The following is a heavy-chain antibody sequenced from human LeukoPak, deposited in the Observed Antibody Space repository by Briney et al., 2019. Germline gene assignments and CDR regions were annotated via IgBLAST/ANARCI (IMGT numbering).Heavy chain of an antibody. J-gene: IGHJ6*02. CDR2: IWYDGSNK. D-gene: IGHD6-6*01. Sequence: GGSLRLSCAASGFTFSSYGMHWVRQAPGKGLEWVAVIWYDGSNKYYADSVKGRFTISRDNSKNTLYLQMNSLRAEDTAVYYCAKYSSSSNYYYGMDVWGQGTTVTVSS. CDR3: AKYSSSSNYYYGMDV. V-gene: IGHV3-30*02. CDR1: GFTFSSYG.